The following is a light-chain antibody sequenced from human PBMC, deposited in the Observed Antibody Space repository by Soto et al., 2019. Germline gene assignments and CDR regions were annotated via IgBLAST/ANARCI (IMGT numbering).Light chain of an antibody. J-gene: IGKJ2*01. CDR1: QTISGW. CDR3: QQYKSSYT. V-gene: IGKV1-5*01. CDR2: DAS. Sequence: DIQMTQSPSTLSASVGDRVTFTCRASQTISGWLAWYQQKPGKAPKLLIYDASSLESGVPSRFSGSESGTEYTLAISSLQPDDFGTYYCQQYKSSYTFGQGTRLEIK.